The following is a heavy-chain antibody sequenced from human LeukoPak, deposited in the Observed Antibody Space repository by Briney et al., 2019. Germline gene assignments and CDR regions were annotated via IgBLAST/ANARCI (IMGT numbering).Heavy chain of an antibody. J-gene: IGHJ4*02. CDR2: ISYDGSNE. CDR3: AKDYYSSGFDY. D-gene: IGHD3-22*01. CDR1: GFTFSTNA. Sequence: PGGSLRLSCVASGFTFSTNAMHWVRQAPGKGLEWVAVISYDGSNEYYADSVKGRFTISRDNSRNTLYLQMNSLRVEDTAVYYCAKDYYSSGFDYPGRGTLVTVSS. V-gene: IGHV3-30*18.